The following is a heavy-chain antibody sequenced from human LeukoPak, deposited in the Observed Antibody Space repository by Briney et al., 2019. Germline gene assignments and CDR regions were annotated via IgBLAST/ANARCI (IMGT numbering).Heavy chain of an antibody. CDR1: GGSISSSNW. Sequence: SGTLSLTCAVSGGSISSSNWWSWVRQPPGKGLEWIGEIYHSGSTNYNPSLKSRVTISVDKSKNQFSLKLSSVTAADTAVYYCAAYSGYDYGLETDAFDIWGQGTMVTVSS. CDR2: IYHSGST. CDR3: AAYSGYDYGLETDAFDI. J-gene: IGHJ3*02. V-gene: IGHV4-4*02. D-gene: IGHD5-12*01.